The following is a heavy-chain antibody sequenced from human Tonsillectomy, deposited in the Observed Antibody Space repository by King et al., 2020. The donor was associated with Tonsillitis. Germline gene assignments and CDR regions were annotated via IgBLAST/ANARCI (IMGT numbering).Heavy chain of an antibody. Sequence: QVQLQESGPGLVKPSETPSLTCTVPGDSIRGYHWSWIRQPAGKGLEWIGRILSSGSTNYNPSLKSRVTMSVDTSKNQFSLELSSVTAADTGVYYCAGDWYGELDPWGQGTLVTVSS. CDR1: GDSIRGYH. V-gene: IGHV4-4*07. CDR3: AGDWYGELDP. D-gene: IGHD4/OR15-4a*01. J-gene: IGHJ5*02. CDR2: ILSSGST.